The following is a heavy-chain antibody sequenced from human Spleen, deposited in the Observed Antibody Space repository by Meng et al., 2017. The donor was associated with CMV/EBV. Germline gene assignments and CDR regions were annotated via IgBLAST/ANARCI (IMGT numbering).Heavy chain of an antibody. CDR1: GLTFSSYA. J-gene: IGHJ4*02. Sequence: LSLTCAASGLTFSSYAMSWVRQAPGKGLEWVSLIYSGGTTTYYADSVKGRFTISRDNSKNTLYLQMNSLRAEDTAVYYCAKVTTGPWYFDLWGQGTLVTVSS. V-gene: IGHV3-23*03. D-gene: IGHD4-11*01. CDR2: IYSGGTTT. CDR3: AKVTTGPWYFDL.